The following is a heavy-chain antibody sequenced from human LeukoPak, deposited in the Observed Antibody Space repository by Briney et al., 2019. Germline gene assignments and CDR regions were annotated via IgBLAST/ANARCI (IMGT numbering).Heavy chain of an antibody. CDR3: ARLSRIASAGDYDYHSLDV. V-gene: IGHV4-59*13. J-gene: IGHJ6*02. CDR2: VYYIGST. Sequence: SETLSLTCTVSGGVIRIYGWSWFRQPPGKGLEGTGEVYYIGSTDYNPSLKSRVTISTDTSNNQVSLKLNSVTAADTAVYYCARLSRIASAGDYDYHSLDVWGQGTTVTVSS. CDR1: GGVIRIYG. D-gene: IGHD6-13*01.